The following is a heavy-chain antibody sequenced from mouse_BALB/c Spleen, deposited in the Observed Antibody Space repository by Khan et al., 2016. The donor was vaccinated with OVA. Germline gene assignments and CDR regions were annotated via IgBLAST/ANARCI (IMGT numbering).Heavy chain of an antibody. J-gene: IGHJ3*01. CDR1: GYSFTDYS. Sequence: VQLKQSGPELVKSGASVKVSCKGSGYSFTDYSLYWVKQSHEKSLEWIGSIDPNNGGTTYNKKFKDKATLTVDKSSSTALLHHNSLTSEASAVYYCARGGYGGFAIWGQGTLVTVSA. D-gene: IGHD1-1*01. CDR2: IDPNNGGT. CDR3: ARGGYGGFAI. V-gene: IGHV1S135*01.